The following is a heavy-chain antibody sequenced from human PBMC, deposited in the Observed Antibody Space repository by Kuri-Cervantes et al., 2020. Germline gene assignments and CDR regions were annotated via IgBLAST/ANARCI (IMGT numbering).Heavy chain of an antibody. CDR3: AREFSSSGYYYLRVFDY. CDR2: IYHSGST. J-gene: IGHJ4*02. D-gene: IGHD3-22*01. Sequence: SETLSLTCAVYGGSFSDYYWSWIRQPPGKGLEWIGEIYHSGSTNYNPSLKSRVTISVDTSKNQFSLKLSSVTAADTAVYYCAREFSSSGYYYLRVFDYWGQGTLVTVSS. CDR1: GGSFSDYY. V-gene: IGHV4-34*01.